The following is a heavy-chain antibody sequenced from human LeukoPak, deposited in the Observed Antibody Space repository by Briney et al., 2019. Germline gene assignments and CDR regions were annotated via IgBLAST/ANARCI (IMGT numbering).Heavy chain of an antibody. Sequence: SETLSLTCAVYGESFTTFYWGWIRQTPGKGLEWIGEINHTGSTNYNPSLKSRVTISIDTSKNQFSLKLNSVTAADTAVYYCARRSGGRRYYYYMDVWGKGTTVTISS. CDR2: INHTGST. CDR1: GESFTTFY. D-gene: IGHD1-26*01. V-gene: IGHV4-34*01. CDR3: ARRSGGRRYYYYMDV. J-gene: IGHJ6*03.